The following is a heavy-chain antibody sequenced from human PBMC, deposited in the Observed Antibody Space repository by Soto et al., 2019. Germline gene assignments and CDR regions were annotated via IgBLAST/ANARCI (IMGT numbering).Heavy chain of an antibody. CDR2: ISSTSSAR. Sequence: ESGGGFIQPGESLRLSCAASVFTSSVHSMNWVRRAPGKGLEWVSYISSTSSARYYADSVRGRFTISRDNAKYSLYLQMNSLTDEDTAVYYCARDSDIYYGMDVWGQGTTVTFSS. CDR1: VFTSSVHS. J-gene: IGHJ6*02. V-gene: IGHV3-48*02. D-gene: IGHD3-9*01. CDR3: ARDSDIYYGMDV.